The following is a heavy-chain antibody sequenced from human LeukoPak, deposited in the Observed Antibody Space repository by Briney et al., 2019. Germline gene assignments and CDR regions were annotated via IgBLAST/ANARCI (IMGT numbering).Heavy chain of an antibody. CDR2: TYYRSKWYN. Sequence: SQTLSLTCAISGDSVSSNSAAWNWIRQSPSRGLEWLGRTYYRSKWYNDYAVSVKSRITINPDTSKNQFSLQLNSVTPEDTAVYYCARGPGARRLSYYYYYGMDVWGQGTTVTVSS. D-gene: IGHD6-6*01. CDR3: ARGPGARRLSYYYYYGMDV. J-gene: IGHJ6*02. CDR1: GDSVSSNSAA. V-gene: IGHV6-1*01.